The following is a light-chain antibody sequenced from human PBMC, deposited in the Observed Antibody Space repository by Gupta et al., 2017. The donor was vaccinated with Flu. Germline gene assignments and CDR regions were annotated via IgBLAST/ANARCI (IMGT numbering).Light chain of an antibody. J-gene: IGKJ2*01. Sequence: GTLSWSPGERATLSCRASQSVGSNYLGWYQQKPGQAPRLLIDGASRRATGIPDRFSGSGSGTDFTLTISRLEPEDFAVYYCHQDDISPRTFGRGTKLEIK. CDR2: GAS. CDR1: QSVGSNY. V-gene: IGKV3-20*01. CDR3: HQDDISPRT.